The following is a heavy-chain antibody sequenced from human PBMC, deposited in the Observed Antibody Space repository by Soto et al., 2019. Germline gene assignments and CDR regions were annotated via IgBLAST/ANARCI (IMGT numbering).Heavy chain of an antibody. D-gene: IGHD1-26*01. V-gene: IGHV3-23*01. Sequence: SLRLSCAASGFIFSSYAMNWVRQAPGKGLEWVSSISGSGGSTYYADSVKGRFTISRDNSKNTLHLQMNSLRAEDTAVYYCAKGSVSVPRPVRMDVWGQGTTVTVS. CDR2: ISGSGGST. CDR1: GFIFSSYA. CDR3: AKGSVSVPRPVRMDV. J-gene: IGHJ6*02.